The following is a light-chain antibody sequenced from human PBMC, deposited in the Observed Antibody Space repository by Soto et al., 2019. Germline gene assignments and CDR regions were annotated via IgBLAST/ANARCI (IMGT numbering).Light chain of an antibody. CDR3: SSYTTTTARV. J-gene: IGLJ3*02. V-gene: IGLV2-14*01. CDR1: SSDVGAYRY. Sequence: QSVLTQPASVSXXXGQSITISCTGSSSDVGAYRYVSWFQQHPGRAPKLIIYKVSNRPSGVSDRFSGSKSGKTASLTISGHKAEDEADYHCSSYTTTTARVFGGGTKLTVL. CDR2: KVS.